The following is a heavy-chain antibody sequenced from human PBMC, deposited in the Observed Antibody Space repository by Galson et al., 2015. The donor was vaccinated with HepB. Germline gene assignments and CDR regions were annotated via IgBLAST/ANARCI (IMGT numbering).Heavy chain of an antibody. CDR1: GYTFTSYG. Sequence: SVKVSCKASGYTFTSYGISWVRQAPGQGLEWMGWISAYNGNTNYAQKLQGRVTMTTDTSTSTAYMELRSLRSDDTAVYYCARLFYYYDSSRYSWFDPWGQGTLVTVSS. J-gene: IGHJ5*02. V-gene: IGHV1-18*01. D-gene: IGHD3-22*01. CDR3: ARLFYYYDSSRYSWFDP. CDR2: ISAYNGNT.